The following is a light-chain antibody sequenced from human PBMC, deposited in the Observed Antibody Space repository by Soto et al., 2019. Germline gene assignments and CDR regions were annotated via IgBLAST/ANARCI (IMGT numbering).Light chain of an antibody. CDR1: QAIRND. Sequence: AIQMTQSPSSLSASAGDRVTITCRASQAIRNDVSWYQQKPGKAPNLLIYAASSLHSGVPARFSGSGSGTDFTLTISSLQPEDFATYYCLQDYDLWTFGQGTKVDIK. V-gene: IGKV1-6*01. J-gene: IGKJ1*01. CDR2: AAS. CDR3: LQDYDLWT.